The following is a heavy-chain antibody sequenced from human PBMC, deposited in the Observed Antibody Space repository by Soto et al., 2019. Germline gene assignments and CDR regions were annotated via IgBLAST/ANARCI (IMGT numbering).Heavy chain of an antibody. D-gene: IGHD6-19*01. CDR1: GYTFTSYD. CDR2: MNPNSGNT. CDR3: ARERAVAPYYYYGMDV. V-gene: IGHV1-8*01. J-gene: IGHJ6*02. Sequence: ASVKVSCKASGYTFTSYDINWVRQATGQGLEWMGWMNPNSGNTGYAQKFQGRVTMTRNTSISTAYMELSSLRSEETAVYYCARERAVAPYYYYGMDVWGQGTKVSV.